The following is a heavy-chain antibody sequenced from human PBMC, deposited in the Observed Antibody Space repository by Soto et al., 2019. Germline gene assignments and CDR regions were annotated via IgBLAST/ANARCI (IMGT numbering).Heavy chain of an antibody. CDR3: ARVNYDNLRPPTALYDP. CDR1: GYTFTTHY. J-gene: IGHJ5*02. Sequence: ASVKATCKDSGYTFTTHYIHWVRQAPGQGLEWMAWINPDSGATYSAPKFQGRVTVTSDTSINTASMELSSLTSDDTAVYYCARVNYDNLRPPTALYDPWGQGSLVTVSS. V-gene: IGHV1-2*02. CDR2: INPDSGAT. D-gene: IGHD3-16*01.